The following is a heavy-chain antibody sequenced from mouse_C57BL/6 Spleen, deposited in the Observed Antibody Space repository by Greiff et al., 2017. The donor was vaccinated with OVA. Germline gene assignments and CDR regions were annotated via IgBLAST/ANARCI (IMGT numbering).Heavy chain of an antibody. D-gene: IGHD2-3*01. J-gene: IGHJ1*03. CDR1: GYTFTDYE. Sequence: QVQLQQSGAELVRPGASVTLSCKASGYTFTDYEMHWVKQTPVHGLEWIGAIDPETGGTAYNQKFKGKAILTADKSSSTAYMELRSLTSEDSAVYYCTSDGYYRYFDVWGTGTTVTVSS. V-gene: IGHV1-15*01. CDR2: IDPETGGT. CDR3: TSDGYYRYFDV.